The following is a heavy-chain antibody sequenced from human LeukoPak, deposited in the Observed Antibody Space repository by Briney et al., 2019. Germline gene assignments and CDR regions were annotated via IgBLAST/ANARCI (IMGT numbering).Heavy chain of an antibody. CDR1: GYTFTSYG. CDR2: ISAYNGIT. Sequence: ASVKVSCKASGYTFTSYGISWVRQAPGQGLEWMGWISAYNGITNYAQKLQGRVTMTRDTSTSTVYMELSSLRSEDTAVYYCARGVEWGYNPGGYWGQGTLVTVSS. CDR3: ARGVEWGYNPGGY. V-gene: IGHV1-18*01. J-gene: IGHJ4*02. D-gene: IGHD5-24*01.